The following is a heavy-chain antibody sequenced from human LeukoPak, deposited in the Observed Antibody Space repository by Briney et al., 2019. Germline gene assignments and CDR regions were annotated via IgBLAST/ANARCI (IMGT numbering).Heavy chain of an antibody. CDR3: AKRSCSPRPEYFDY. D-gene: IGHD1-14*01. J-gene: IGHJ4*02. CDR1: GFTFTTYA. Sequence: GGSLRLSCAASGFTFTTYAVHWVRQAPGMGLEWVSGISGDGYSTYYADSVKGRFTISRDNSKNTVYLQMNSLRDEDTAVYYCAKRSCSPRPEYFDYWGQGTRVTVSS. V-gene: IGHV3-23*01. CDR2: ISGDGYST.